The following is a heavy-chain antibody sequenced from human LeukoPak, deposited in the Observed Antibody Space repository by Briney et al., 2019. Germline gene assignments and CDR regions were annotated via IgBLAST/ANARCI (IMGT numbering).Heavy chain of an antibody. V-gene: IGHV4-39*07. D-gene: IGHD4-17*01. CDR3: ARDAIDYDWFDP. Sequence: SETLSLTCTVSGGSISSSSCYWGWIRQPPGKGLEWIGSIYYSGSTNYNPSLKSRVTISVDKSKNQFSLKLSSVTAADTAVYYCARDAIDYDWFDPWGQGTLVTVSS. CDR1: GGSISSSSCY. J-gene: IGHJ5*02. CDR2: IYYSGST.